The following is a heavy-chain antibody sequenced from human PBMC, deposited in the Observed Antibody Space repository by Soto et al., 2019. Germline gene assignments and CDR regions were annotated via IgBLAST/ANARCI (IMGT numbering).Heavy chain of an antibody. CDR3: ARLLGVRYSRSLSDTFDI. J-gene: IGHJ3*02. CDR2: INSDGSST. Sequence: EVQLVESGGGLVQPGGSLRLSCAASGFTFITYWMHWVRQVPGKGLVWVSRINSDGSSTTYADSVKGRFTISRDNAKNTLYLQMNSLRPEDTAVYYCARLLGVRYSRSLSDTFDIWGQGTMVTVSS. D-gene: IGHD6-13*01. V-gene: IGHV3-74*01. CDR1: GFTFITYW.